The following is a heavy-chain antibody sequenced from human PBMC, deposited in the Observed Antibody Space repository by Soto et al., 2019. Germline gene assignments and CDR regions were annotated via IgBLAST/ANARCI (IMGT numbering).Heavy chain of an antibody. J-gene: IGHJ6*02. V-gene: IGHV1-69*13. CDR2: IIPIFGTA. D-gene: IGHD6-6*01. CDR1: GGTFSSYA. Sequence: SVKVSCKASGGTFSSYAISWVRQAPGQGLEWMGGIIPIFGTANYAQKFQGRVTITADESTSTAYMELSSLRSEDTAVYYCAREGAARPRFLHGYYYGMDVWGQGTTVTVSS. CDR3: AREGAARPRFLHGYYYGMDV.